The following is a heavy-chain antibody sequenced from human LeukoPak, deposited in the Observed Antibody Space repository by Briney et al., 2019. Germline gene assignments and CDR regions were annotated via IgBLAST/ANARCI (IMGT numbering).Heavy chain of an antibody. V-gene: IGHV4-59*08. CDR1: GDSISPHY. D-gene: IGHD3-22*01. CDR2: IHYTGNT. J-gene: IGHJ4*02. CDR3: ARFSGYDDTGHHYLDN. Sequence: PSETLSLTCSVSGDSISPHYWSWIRQPPEKGLEWIGYIHYTGNTNYNPSRKSRVAISVDTSTNQFSLRLSSVTAADTAVYYCARFSGYDDTGHHYLDNWGQGTLVAVSS.